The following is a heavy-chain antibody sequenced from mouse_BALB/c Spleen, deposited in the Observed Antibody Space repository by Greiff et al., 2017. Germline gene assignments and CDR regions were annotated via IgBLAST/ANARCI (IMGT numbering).Heavy chain of an antibody. V-gene: IGHV1-87*01. Sequence: VKLVESGAELVRPGASVKLSCKASGYTFTSYWMQWVKQRPGQGLEWIGAIYPGDGDTRYTQKFKGKATLTADKSSSTAYMQLSSLASEDSAVYYCAHSNPYYCAIDYWGQGTSVTVSS. CDR3: AHSNPYYCAIDY. CDR2: IYPGDGDT. CDR1: GYTFTSYW. J-gene: IGHJ4*01. D-gene: IGHD2-5*01.